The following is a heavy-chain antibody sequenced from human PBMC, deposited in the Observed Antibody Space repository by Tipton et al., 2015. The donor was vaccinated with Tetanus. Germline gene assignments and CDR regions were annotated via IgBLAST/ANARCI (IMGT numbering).Heavy chain of an antibody. CDR2: INPNGGGT. J-gene: IGHJ4*02. CDR1: GYTLTDYF. Sequence: QLVQSGGEVKNPGASVKVSCEASGYTLTDYFLHWLRQAPGQGLEWGGWINPNGGGTRYAGNLQGRAPVTRDTSIATAYMELSRLGSAEPAVYYCARDAGPAGGGSFDYWGQGTLVTVAS. CDR3: ARDAGPAGGGSFDY. D-gene: IGHD3-10*01. V-gene: IGHV1-2*02.